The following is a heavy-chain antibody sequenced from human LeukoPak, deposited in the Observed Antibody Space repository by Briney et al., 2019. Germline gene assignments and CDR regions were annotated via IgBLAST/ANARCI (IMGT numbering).Heavy chain of an antibody. V-gene: IGHV4-34*01. CDR2: INHSGST. Sequence: SETLSLTCAVYGGSFSGYYWSWIRQPPGKGLEWIGEINHSGSTNYNPSLKSRVTISVDTSKNQFSLKLSSVTAADTAVYYCARRGVRGSYGYYYYMDVWGKGTTVAISS. D-gene: IGHD1-26*01. J-gene: IGHJ6*03. CDR3: ARRGVRGSYGYYYYMDV. CDR1: GGSFSGYY.